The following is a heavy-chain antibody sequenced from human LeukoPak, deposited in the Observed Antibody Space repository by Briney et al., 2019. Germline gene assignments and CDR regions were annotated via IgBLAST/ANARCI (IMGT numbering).Heavy chain of an antibody. J-gene: IGHJ4*02. Sequence: GGSLRLSCAASGFTVSGNYMSWVRQAPGKGLEWVSVIYSGDYTYYADPVRGRFTISRDNFKNTLYLQMNSLRAEDTAVYYCARDSHGDGIGRWGQGTLVTVSS. CDR3: ARDSHGDGIGR. CDR1: GFTVSGNY. D-gene: IGHD4-17*01. V-gene: IGHV3-66*01. CDR2: IYSGDYT.